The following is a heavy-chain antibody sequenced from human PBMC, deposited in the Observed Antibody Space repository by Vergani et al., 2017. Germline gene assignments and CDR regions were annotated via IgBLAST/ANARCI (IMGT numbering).Heavy chain of an antibody. J-gene: IGHJ2*01. CDR3: ARDLSSTWSRYFDL. Sequence: QVQLQESGPGLVKPSETLSLTCAVSGYSISSGYYWGWIRQPPGKGLEWIGNIDYSGSTNYSPSLKSRVTISVDTSKNQFSLTLSSVTAADTAVYYCARDLSSTWSRYFDLWGRGTLITVSS. V-gene: IGHV4-38-2*02. D-gene: IGHD6-13*01. CDR2: IDYSGST. CDR1: GYSISSGYY.